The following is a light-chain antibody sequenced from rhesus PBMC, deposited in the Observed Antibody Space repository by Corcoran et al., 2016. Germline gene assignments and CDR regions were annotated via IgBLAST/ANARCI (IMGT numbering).Light chain of an antibody. Sequence: DIVMTQSPDSLAVSLGERVTINCKSSQSLVYSSNNKNYLAWYQQKPGLASKFLIYWASTRESGFPNRFRGSGSGTDFTLTISGLQAADVAVYYCQHYYSSPYNFGQGTKVEIK. CDR2: WAS. CDR1: QSLVYSSNNKNY. V-gene: IGKV4-1*01. J-gene: IGKJ2*01. CDR3: QHYYSSPYN.